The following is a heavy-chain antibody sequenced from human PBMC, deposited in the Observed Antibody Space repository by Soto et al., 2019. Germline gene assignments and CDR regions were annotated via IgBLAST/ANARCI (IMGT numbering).Heavy chain of an antibody. CDR2: IYYSGNT. V-gene: IGHV4-59*11. CDR1: GDSISSHY. CDR3: ARGYTGSYFDH. Sequence: QVQLQESGPGLVKPLETLSLTCTVSGDSISSHYWTWIRQPPGKGLEWIGFIYYSGNTNYDPSLKSRVAISVDTSQNQFSLKLSSVTAADTAMYYCARGYTGSYFDHWGQGTLVTVSS. J-gene: IGHJ4*02. D-gene: IGHD1-26*01.